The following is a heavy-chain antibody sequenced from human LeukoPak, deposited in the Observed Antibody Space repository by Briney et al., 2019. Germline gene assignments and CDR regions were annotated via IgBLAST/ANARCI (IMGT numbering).Heavy chain of an antibody. CDR1: GDSVSSNSAA. D-gene: IGHD1-20*01. CDR3: ARDRITGTTYFDY. V-gene: IGHV6-1*01. CDR2: TYYRSKWYN. Sequence: SQTLSLTCAISGDSVSSNSAAWNWIRQSPSRGLEWLGMTYYRSKWYNDYVVSAKSRITINPDTSKNQFSLQLNSVTPEDAAVYYCARDRITGTTYFDYWGQGTLVTVSS. J-gene: IGHJ4*02.